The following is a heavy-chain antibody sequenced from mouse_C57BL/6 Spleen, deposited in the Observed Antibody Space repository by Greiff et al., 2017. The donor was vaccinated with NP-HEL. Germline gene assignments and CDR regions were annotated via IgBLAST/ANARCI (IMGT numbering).Heavy chain of an antibody. CDR3: ARRDYYGSSYGFAY. V-gene: IGHV1-39*01. Sequence: VHVKQSGPELVKPGASVKISCKASGYSFTDYNMNWVKQSNGKSLEWIGVINPNYGTTSYNQKFKGKATLTVDQSSSTAYMQLNSLTSEDSAVYYCARRDYYGSSYGFAYWGQGTLVTVSA. J-gene: IGHJ3*01. CDR2: INPNYGTT. D-gene: IGHD1-1*01. CDR1: GYSFTDYN.